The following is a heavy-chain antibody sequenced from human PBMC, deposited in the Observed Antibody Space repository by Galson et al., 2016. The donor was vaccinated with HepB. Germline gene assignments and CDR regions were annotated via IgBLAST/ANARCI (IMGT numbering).Heavy chain of an antibody. J-gene: IGHJ4*02. CDR2: ISRYNGNT. V-gene: IGHV1-18*01. Sequence: SVKVSCKASGYTFDTHGVSWVRQAPGQGPEWVGWISRYNGNTDYAQRFQGRVTTTTDISTAYMELWSLGSDDTAVYYCASRVSGRTYWGQGTLVTVAS. CDR3: ASRVSGRTY. D-gene: IGHD1-26*01. CDR1: GYTFDTHG.